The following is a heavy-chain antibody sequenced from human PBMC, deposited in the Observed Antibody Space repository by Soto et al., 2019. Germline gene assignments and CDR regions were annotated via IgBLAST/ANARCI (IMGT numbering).Heavy chain of an antibody. CDR2: IYEGGNT. Sequence: QLQLQESGSGLVKPSQTLSLTCAVSGGSIISGGYSWSWIRQPPGKGLQWIGHIYEGGNTYYTPSLESRVAISTDKSKNQFSLRRSSVTAADTAVYYCVRRSPEDAFDIWGQGTMVTVSP. CDR3: VRRSPEDAFDI. CDR1: GGSIISGGYS. V-gene: IGHV4-30-2*01. J-gene: IGHJ3*02.